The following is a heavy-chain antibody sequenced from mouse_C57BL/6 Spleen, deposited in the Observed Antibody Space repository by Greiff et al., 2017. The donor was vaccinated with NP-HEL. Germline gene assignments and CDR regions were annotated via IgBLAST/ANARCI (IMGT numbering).Heavy chain of an antibody. CDR2: IYPGDGDT. D-gene: IGHD1-1*01. CDR1: GYAFSSSW. J-gene: IGHJ2*01. V-gene: IGHV1-82*01. CDR3: AREDYYGSSPYFDY. Sequence: QVQLQQSGPELVKPGASVKISCKASGYAFSSSWMNWVKQRPGKGLEWIGRIYPGDGDTNYNGKFKGKATLTADKSSRTAYMQLSSLTSEDSAVYFCAREDYYGSSPYFDYWGQGTTLTVSS.